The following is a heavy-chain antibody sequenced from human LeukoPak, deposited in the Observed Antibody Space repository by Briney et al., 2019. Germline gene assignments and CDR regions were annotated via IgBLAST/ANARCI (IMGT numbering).Heavy chain of an antibody. D-gene: IGHD5-18*01. CDR3: ARDLSGYSYGYFFDY. CDR2: ISSSGSTI. Sequence: GGSLRLSCVASGFTFSSYEMNWVRQAPGKGLEWVSYISSSGSTIYYADSVKGRFTISRDNAKNSLYLQMNSLRAEDTAVYYCARDLSGYSYGYFFDYWGQGTLVTVSS. J-gene: IGHJ4*02. CDR1: GFTFSSYE. V-gene: IGHV3-48*03.